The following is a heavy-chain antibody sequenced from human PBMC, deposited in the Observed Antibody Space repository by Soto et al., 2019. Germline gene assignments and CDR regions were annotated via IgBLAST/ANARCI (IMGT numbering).Heavy chain of an antibody. CDR3: AHLVVTIRSYQYNYGMDV. CDR2: ITPFLNIT. D-gene: IGHD5-12*01. Sequence: QVQLVQSGAGVKKPGSSVKVSCKASGDTFSNYIISWVRQAPGQGLEWMGKITPFLNITDYAQKIQGRVTITADKTTSTTYMELSSLGSEDTALYYCAHLVVTIRSYQYNYGMDVWGQGTTVIVSS. V-gene: IGHV1-69*02. J-gene: IGHJ6*02. CDR1: GDTFSNYI.